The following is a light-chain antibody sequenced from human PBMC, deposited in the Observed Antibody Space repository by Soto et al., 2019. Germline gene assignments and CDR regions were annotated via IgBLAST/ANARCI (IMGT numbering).Light chain of an antibody. V-gene: IGKV3-11*01. CDR2: DTS. Sequence: ENVLTQSPATLSLSPGERATLSCRASQSVRSSLAWYQQKPGQAPRLLIYDTSNRATGIPARFSGSGSGADFTLTISSLEPEDFAVYYCQLRRDWPPWTFGQGTKVEV. CDR1: QSVRSS. J-gene: IGKJ1*01. CDR3: QLRRDWPPWT.